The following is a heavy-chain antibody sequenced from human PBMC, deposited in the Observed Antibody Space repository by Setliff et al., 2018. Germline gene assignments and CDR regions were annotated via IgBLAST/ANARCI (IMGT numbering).Heavy chain of an antibody. Sequence: ASVTVSCKASGYAFTTYYMHWVRQAPGQGLEWIGVINPSDGSTTYAQKFQGRVTMTRDTPTNTVYMQLSSLRSEDTAVYYCARENMAKNFWGEHSDYWGQGTLVTVSS. V-gene: IGHV1-46*01. CDR2: INPSDGST. D-gene: IGHD3-3*01. J-gene: IGHJ4*02. CDR3: ARENMAKNFWGEHSDY. CDR1: GYAFTTYY.